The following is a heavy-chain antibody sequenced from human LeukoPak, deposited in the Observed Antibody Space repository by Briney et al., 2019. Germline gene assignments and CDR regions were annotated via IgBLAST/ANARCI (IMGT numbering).Heavy chain of an antibody. CDR1: GFSFGSFE. V-gene: IGHV3-48*03. CDR2: ISSSGSTI. Sequence: PAGSLRLSCAASGFSFGSFEMNWVRQAPGKGLEWVSYISSSGSTIDYADSVKGRFTISRDNAKNSLYLQMNSLRAEDAAVYYCAREEGLDYWGQGTLVTVSS. J-gene: IGHJ4*02. D-gene: IGHD5-12*01. CDR3: AREEGLDY.